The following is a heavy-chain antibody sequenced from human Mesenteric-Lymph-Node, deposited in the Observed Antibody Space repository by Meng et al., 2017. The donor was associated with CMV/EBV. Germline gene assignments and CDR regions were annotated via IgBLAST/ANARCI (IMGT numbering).Heavy chain of an antibody. D-gene: IGHD3-22*01. J-gene: IGHJ5*02. CDR2: IYHSGST. CDR1: GYYITSGYY. CDR3: AREATYYYDSSGYYWFDP. V-gene: IGHV4-38-2*02. Sequence: SETLSLTCTVSGYYITSGYYWGWIRQPPGKGLEWIASIYHSGSTYYNPSLKSRVTISVDKSKNQFSLKLSSVTAADTAVYYCAREATYYYDSSGYYWFDPWGQGTLVTVSS.